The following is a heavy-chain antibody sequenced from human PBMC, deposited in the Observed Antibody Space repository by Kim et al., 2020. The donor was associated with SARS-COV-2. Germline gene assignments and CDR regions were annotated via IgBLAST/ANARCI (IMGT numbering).Heavy chain of an antibody. D-gene: IGHD6-19*01. CDR3: AKARSGWPHYYGMDV. CDR2: ISGSGGST. Sequence: GGSLRLSCAASGFTFSSYAMSWVRQAPGKGLEWVSAISGSGGSTYYADSVKGRFTISRDNSKNTLYLQMNSLRAEDTAVYYCAKARSGWPHYYGMDVWGQGTTVTVSS. J-gene: IGHJ6*02. CDR1: GFTFSSYA. V-gene: IGHV3-23*01.